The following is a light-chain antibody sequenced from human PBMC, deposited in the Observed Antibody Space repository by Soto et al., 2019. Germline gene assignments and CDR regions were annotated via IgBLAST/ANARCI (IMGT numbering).Light chain of an antibody. CDR1: QSVSGSD. CDR2: GAS. J-gene: IGKJ1*01. V-gene: IGKV3-20*01. CDR3: QQYGTSPLT. Sequence: EVVLTQSPGTLSLSPGARATLSCRASQSVSGSDLAWYPQKPGQAPRLLIYGASNRATGIPDRFSGSGSGTDFTLTISRLEPEDFAVYYCQQYGTSPLTFGQGTNVDNK.